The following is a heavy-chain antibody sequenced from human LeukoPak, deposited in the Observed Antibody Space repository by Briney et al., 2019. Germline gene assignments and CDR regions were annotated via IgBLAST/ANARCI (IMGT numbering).Heavy chain of an antibody. CDR3: ARFNSGSYQHYFDY. CDR1: GGSISSGCYY. V-gene: IGHV4-61*02. D-gene: IGHD1-26*01. CDR2: IYISGST. J-gene: IGHJ4*02. Sequence: PSATLSLTCTVYGGSISSGCYYWSWIRQPGGKGLQWFGRIYISGSTNSNPCLKTRVTISIATSKNQFSLKLSSVTAADTAVYYCARFNSGSYQHYFDYWGQGTLVTVSS.